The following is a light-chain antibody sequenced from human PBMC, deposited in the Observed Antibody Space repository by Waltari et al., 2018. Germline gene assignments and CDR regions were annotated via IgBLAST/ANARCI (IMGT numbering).Light chain of an antibody. CDR3: QQSYNTPYT. J-gene: IGKJ2*01. CDR2: AAV. CDR1: ESIINY. Sequence: DIQMTQSPSSLSASVGDRVNITYRASESIINYLNWYQQKPGKAPKLLIYAAVSLQSGVPSGFSGSGSGTDFTLTISSLQVEDFATYYCQQSYNTPYTFGQGTKLDIK. V-gene: IGKV1-39*01.